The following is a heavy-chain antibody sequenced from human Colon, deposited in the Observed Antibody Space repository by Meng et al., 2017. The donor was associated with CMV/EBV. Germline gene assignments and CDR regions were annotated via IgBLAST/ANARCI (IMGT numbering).Heavy chain of an antibody. J-gene: IGHJ4*02. CDR2: ITGDSNVI. Sequence: ESLKISCAASGFTFSSYNMHWVRQAPGGGLEWVSFITGDSNVIRYADSVKGRFSISRDNAKNSLYLQMNSLRAADTALYYCARDPDHGHGGSGRCLDSWGQGTLVTVSS. D-gene: IGHD3-10*01. CDR1: GFTFSSYN. CDR3: ARDPDHGHGGSGRCLDS. V-gene: IGHV3-21*01.